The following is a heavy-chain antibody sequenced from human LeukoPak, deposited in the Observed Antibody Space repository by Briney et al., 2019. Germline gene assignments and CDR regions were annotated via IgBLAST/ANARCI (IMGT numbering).Heavy chain of an antibody. CDR1: GFTFDDYA. J-gene: IGHJ4*02. D-gene: IGHD3-22*01. CDR3: AKDIGAYYYDSSGPDY. Sequence: GRSLRLSCPASGFTFDDYAMHWVRQAPGKGLEWVSGISWNSGSIGYADSVKGRFTISRDNAKNSLYLQMNSLRAEDAALYYCAKDIGAYYYDSSGPDYWGQGTLVTVSS. CDR2: ISWNSGSI. V-gene: IGHV3-9*01.